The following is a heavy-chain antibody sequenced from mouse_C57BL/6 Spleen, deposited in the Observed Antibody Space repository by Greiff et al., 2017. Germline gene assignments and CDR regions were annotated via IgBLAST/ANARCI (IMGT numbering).Heavy chain of an antibody. CDR2: IIPGNSDT. D-gene: IGHD6-1*01. CDR3: TPLLWSPFDY. J-gene: IGHJ2*01. CDR1: GYTFTSYW. Sequence: VQLQQSGTVLARPGASVKMSCKTSGYTFTSYWLHWVKQRPGKGLEWIGAIIPGNSDTSYNQKFKGKATLTAVTSASTAYMRLSSLTNEDSSFYYLTPLLWSPFDYWGQGTTLTVSS. V-gene: IGHV1-5*01.